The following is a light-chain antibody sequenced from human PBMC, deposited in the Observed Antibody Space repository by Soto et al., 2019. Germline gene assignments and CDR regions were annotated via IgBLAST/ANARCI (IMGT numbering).Light chain of an antibody. V-gene: IGKV3-20*01. CDR2: GAS. Sequence: PGARALLSCKASQTVNNNYLAWYQQKPGQAPRLLIYGASNRATGIPDRFSGSGSGTDFTLTITRLEPEDSAVYFCQQYTGPPTTFGQGTRLEIK. J-gene: IGKJ5*01. CDR3: QQYTGPPTT. CDR1: QTVNNNY.